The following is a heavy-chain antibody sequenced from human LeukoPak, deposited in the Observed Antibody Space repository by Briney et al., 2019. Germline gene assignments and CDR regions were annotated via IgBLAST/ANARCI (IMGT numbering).Heavy chain of an antibody. CDR3: ARRDYGYNWFDP. CDR2: IYPGDSET. V-gene: IGHV5-51*01. D-gene: IGHD4-17*01. J-gene: IGHJ5*02. Sequence: GESLKISCEVSGYSFTNYWIGWVRQMPGKGLEWVGIIYPGDSETRYSPSFPGQVTISVDKSISTAYLQWSSLKASDIAMYYCARRDYGYNWFDPWGQGTLVTVSS. CDR1: GYSFTNYW.